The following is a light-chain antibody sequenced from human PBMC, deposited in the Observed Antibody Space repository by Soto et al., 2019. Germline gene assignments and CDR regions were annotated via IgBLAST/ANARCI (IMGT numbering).Light chain of an antibody. V-gene: IGKV1-39*01. CDR1: QTINNN. J-gene: IGKJ5*01. Sequence: DIEMTQSPSSLSASVGDRVTISCRTSQTINNNLNWYQQRPGKAPKLLIYSSSSLLSGVPPRFSGSGSGTDFTLTISSLQPEDSATYFCQQTYITPSTFGQGTRPDIK. CDR2: SSS. CDR3: QQTYITPST.